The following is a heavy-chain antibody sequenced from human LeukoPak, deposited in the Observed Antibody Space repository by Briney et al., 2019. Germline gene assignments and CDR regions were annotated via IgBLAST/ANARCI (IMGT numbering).Heavy chain of an antibody. D-gene: IGHD3-22*01. J-gene: IGHJ4*02. CDR2: ISYDGSNK. V-gene: IGHV3-30*18. CDR3: AKEYYDSSGYYPQQAGY. Sequence: GGSLRLSCAASGFTFSSYGMHWVRQAPGKGLEWVAVISYDGSNKYYADSVKGRFTISRDNSKNTLYLQMNSLRAEDTAVYYRAKEYYDSSGYYPQQAGYWGQGTLVTVSS. CDR1: GFTFSSYG.